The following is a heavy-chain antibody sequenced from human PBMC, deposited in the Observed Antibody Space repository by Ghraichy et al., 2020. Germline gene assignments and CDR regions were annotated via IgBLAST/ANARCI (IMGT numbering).Heavy chain of an antibody. CDR2: ISYDGSNK. J-gene: IGHJ4*02. CDR1: GFTFSSYG. CDR3: AKDHGYSYGYMDY. Sequence: GGSLRLSCAASGFTFSSYGMHWVRQAPGKGLEWVAVISYDGSNKYYADSVKGRFTISRDNSKNTLYLQMNSLRAEDTAVYYCAKDHGYSYGYMDYWGQGTLVTVSS. D-gene: IGHD5-18*01. V-gene: IGHV3-30*18.